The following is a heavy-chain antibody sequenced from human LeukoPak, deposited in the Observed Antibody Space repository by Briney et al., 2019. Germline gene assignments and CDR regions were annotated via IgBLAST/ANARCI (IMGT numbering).Heavy chain of an antibody. CDR1: GGSFSGYY. J-gene: IGHJ5*02. V-gene: IGHV4-34*01. CDR2: INHSGST. D-gene: IGHD6-13*01. CDR3: ARPKSSSWNNWFDP. Sequence: PSETLSLACAVYGGSFSGYYWSWIRQPPGKGLEWIGEINHSGSTNYNPSLKSRVTISVDTSKNQFSLKLSSVTAADTAVYYCARPKSSSWNNWFDPWGQGTLVTVSS.